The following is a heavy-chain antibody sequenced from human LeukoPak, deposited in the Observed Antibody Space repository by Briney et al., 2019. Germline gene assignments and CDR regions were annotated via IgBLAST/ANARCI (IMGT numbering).Heavy chain of an antibody. CDR3: ATLLHYYDSSGYPDY. D-gene: IGHD3-22*01. J-gene: IGHJ4*02. V-gene: IGHV4-34*01. CDR2: INHSGST. Sequence: SETLSLTCAVYGGSFSGYYWSWIRQPPGKGLERIGEINHSGSTNYNPSLKSRVTISVDTSKNQFSLKLSSVTAADTAVYYCATLLHYYDSSGYPDYWGQGTLVTVSS. CDR1: GGSFSGYY.